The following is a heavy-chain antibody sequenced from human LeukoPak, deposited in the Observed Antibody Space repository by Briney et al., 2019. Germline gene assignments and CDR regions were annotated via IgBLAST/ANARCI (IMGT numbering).Heavy chain of an antibody. CDR2: ISSSGSTI. J-gene: IGHJ4*02. CDR3: ARSTYYYDSSGHYFPYYFDY. CDR1: GFTFSDYY. Sequence: GGSLRLSCAASGFTFSDYYMSWIRQAPGKGLEWVSYISSSGSTIYYADSVKGRFTISRDNAKNSLYLQMNSLRAEDTAVYYCARSTYYYDSSGHYFPYYFDYWGQGTLVTVSS. V-gene: IGHV3-11*01. D-gene: IGHD3-22*01.